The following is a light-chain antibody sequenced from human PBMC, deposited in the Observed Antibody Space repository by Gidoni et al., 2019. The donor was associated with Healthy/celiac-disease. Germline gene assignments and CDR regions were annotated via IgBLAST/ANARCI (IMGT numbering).Light chain of an antibody. V-gene: IGKV1-39*01. CDR2: AAS. Sequence: DIQMTQSPSSLSASVGDRVTITCRASQSISSYVNWYQQKPGKAPKLLIYAASSLQSGVPSRFSGSGAGTDFTLPISSLQPEDFATYYCQQSYSTPFTFGPXTKVDIK. J-gene: IGKJ3*01. CDR3: QQSYSTPFT. CDR1: QSISSY.